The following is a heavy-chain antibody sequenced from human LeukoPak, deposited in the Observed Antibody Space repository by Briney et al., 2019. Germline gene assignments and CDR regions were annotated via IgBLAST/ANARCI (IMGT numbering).Heavy chain of an antibody. J-gene: IGHJ4*02. CDR2: INHSGST. CDR1: GGSFSGYY. Sequence: PSETLSLTCAVYGGSFSGYYWSWIRQPPGKGLEWIGEINHSGSTNYNPSLKSRVTISVDTSKNQFSLKLCSVTAADTAVYYCARDSSGYYQLDYWGQGTLVTVSS. CDR3: ARDSSGYYQLDY. D-gene: IGHD3-22*01. V-gene: IGHV4-34*01.